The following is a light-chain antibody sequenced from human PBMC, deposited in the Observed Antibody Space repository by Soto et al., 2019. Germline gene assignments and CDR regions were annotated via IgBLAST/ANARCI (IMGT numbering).Light chain of an antibody. CDR3: SSYTSSSTLV. Sequence: QSALTQPASVSGSPGQSITISCTGTSSDVGAYNYVSWYQQHPGKAPKLMICDVSNRPSGVSNRFSGSKSGNTASLTISGLQAEDEADYYCSSYTSSSTLVFGGGTKLTVL. V-gene: IGLV2-14*01. J-gene: IGLJ2*01. CDR2: DVS. CDR1: SSDVGAYNY.